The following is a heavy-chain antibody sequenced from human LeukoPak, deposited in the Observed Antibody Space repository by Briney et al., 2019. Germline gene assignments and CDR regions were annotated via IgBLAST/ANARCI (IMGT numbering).Heavy chain of an antibody. D-gene: IGHD6-19*01. Sequence: SETLSLTCTVSGGSISGYYWTWIRQPPGKGLEWIAFGYYGGITNSNPSPKSRVTISLDTSRNHFPRKLNSLTEADPAVYYCARGGLNSGWYGWGQGTLVTVSS. CDR2: GYYGGIT. J-gene: IGHJ4*02. CDR1: GGSISGYY. V-gene: IGHV4-59*01. CDR3: ARGGLNSGWYG.